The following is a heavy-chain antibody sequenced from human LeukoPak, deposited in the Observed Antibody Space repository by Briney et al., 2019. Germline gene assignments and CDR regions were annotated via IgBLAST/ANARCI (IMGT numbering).Heavy chain of an antibody. Sequence: SETLSLTCTVSGGSISSGGYYWTWIRQPPGKGLEWIGYMSQSGSTYYNPSLKSRVTISVDTSKSQFSLKLTSVTAADTAVYYCARDWSGPYYFDHWGQGTLVTVSS. D-gene: IGHD3-3*01. J-gene: IGHJ4*01. CDR1: GGSISSGGYY. V-gene: IGHV4-31*03. CDR2: MSQSGST. CDR3: ARDWSGPYYFDH.